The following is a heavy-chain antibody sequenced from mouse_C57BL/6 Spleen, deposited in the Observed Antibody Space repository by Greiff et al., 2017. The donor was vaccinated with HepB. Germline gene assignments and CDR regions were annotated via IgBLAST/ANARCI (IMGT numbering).Heavy chain of an antibody. D-gene: IGHD2-5*01. CDR1: GYTFTSYW. CDR3: ARYPAYYSNYYAMDY. CDR2: INPSNGGT. J-gene: IGHJ4*01. V-gene: IGHV1-53*01. Sequence: QVQLQQPGTELVKPGASVKPSCKASGYTFTSYWMHWVKQRPGQGLEWIGNINPSNGGTNYNEKFKSKATLTVDKSSSTAYMQLSSLTSEDSAVYYCARYPAYYSNYYAMDYWGQGTSVTVSS.